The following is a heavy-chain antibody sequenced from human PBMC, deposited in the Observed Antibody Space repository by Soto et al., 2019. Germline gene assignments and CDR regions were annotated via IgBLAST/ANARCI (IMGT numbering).Heavy chain of an antibody. D-gene: IGHD1-1*01. CDR2: ITTYDGKT. CDR1: GYIFTSFG. J-gene: IGHJ6*02. V-gene: IGHV1-18*01. Sequence: ASVKVSCKDSGYIFTSFGISWVRQAPGQGLEWMGWITTYDGKTNYAQNFQDRVTMTTDTSARAAYMELRSLRSEDTAVYYCGXSKRWNRAGCYQYVLDVWGQGTTVTVSS. CDR3: GXSKRWNRAGCYQYVLDV.